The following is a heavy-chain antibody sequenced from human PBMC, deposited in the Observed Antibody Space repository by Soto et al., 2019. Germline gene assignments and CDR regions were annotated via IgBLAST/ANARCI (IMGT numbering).Heavy chain of an antibody. Sequence: QVQLVQSGAEVKKPGSSVKVSCKASGGTFSSYAISWVRQAPGQGLEWKGGIIPIFGTANYAQKFQGRVTITADKSTGTAYMELSSLRSEDTAVYYCAREMATMEEGLGGFDYWGKGTLVTVSS. CDR1: GGTFSSYA. CDR2: IIPIFGTA. D-gene: IGHD5-12*01. CDR3: AREMATMEEGLGGFDY. V-gene: IGHV1-69*06. J-gene: IGHJ4*02.